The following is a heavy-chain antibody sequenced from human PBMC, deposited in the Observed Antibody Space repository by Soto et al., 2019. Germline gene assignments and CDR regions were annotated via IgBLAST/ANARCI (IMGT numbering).Heavy chain of an antibody. J-gene: IGHJ5*02. CDR3: AKHQASGQGSVAS. Sequence: VKLVESGGGVVQPGGSLRLSCAASGFTFNIYGMHWVRQAPDKGLELVALISYDGSNQYYADSVKGRFTISRDNSKNPLVLQMRSLIADHTAVYYCAKHQASGQGSVASWGQGTLVSVSS. V-gene: IGHV3-30*18. CDR1: GFTFNIYG. CDR2: ISYDGSNQ.